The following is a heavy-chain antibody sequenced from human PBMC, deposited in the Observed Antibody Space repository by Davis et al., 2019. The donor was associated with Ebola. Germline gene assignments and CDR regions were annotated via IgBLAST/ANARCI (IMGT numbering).Heavy chain of an antibody. CDR3: ASLGGPYYYYGMDV. Sequence: SETLSLTCAVYGGSFSGYYWSWIRQPPGKGLEWIGEINHSGSTNYNPSLKSRVTISVDKSKNQFSLKLSSVTAADTAVYYCASLGGPYYYYGMDVWGKGTTVTVSS. J-gene: IGHJ6*04. D-gene: IGHD3-16*01. CDR1: GGSFSGYY. V-gene: IGHV4-34*01. CDR2: INHSGST.